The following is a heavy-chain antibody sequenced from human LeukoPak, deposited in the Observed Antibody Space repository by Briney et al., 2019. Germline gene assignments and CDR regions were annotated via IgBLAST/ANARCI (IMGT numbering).Heavy chain of an antibody. CDR3: ARARNDYDTSSFSALDY. J-gene: IGHJ4*02. CDR1: GFTFSSYG. V-gene: IGHV3-33*01. Sequence: GGSLRLSCAASGFTFSSYGMHWVRQAPGKGLEWLAVIWYDGSNIYYADPVKGRFAISRDNSKNTLYLQINSLRAEDTAVYYCARARNDYDTSSFSALDYWGQGTLVTVSS. CDR2: IWYDGSNI. D-gene: IGHD3-22*01.